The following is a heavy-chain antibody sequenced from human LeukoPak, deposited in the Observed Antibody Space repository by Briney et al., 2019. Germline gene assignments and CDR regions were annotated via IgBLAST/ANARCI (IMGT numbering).Heavy chain of an antibody. D-gene: IGHD6-13*01. V-gene: IGHV4-59*12. CDR1: GGSISSYY. CDR3: ARDVIAAPIINYYGMDV. Sequence: PSETLSLTCTVSGGSISSYYWSWIRQPPGKGLEWIGHIYYSGSTNYNPSLKSRVTISVDTSKNQFSLKLSSVTAADTAVYYCARDVIAAPIINYYGMDVWGQGTTVTVSS. J-gene: IGHJ6*02. CDR2: IYYSGST.